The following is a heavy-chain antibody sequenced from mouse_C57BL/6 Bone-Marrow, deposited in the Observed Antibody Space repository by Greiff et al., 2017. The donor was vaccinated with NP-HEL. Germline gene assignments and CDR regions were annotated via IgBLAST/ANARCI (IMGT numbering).Heavy chain of an antibody. Sequence: DVHLVESGPGLVKPSQSLSLTCSVTGYSITSGYYWNWIRQFPGNKLEWMGYISYDGSNNYNPSLKNRISITRDTSKNQFFLKLNSVTTEDTATYYCARVGLYYAMDYWGQGTSVTVSS. CDR2: ISYDGSN. V-gene: IGHV3-6*01. J-gene: IGHJ4*01. CDR3: ARVGLYYAMDY. CDR1: GYSITSGYY. D-gene: IGHD3-1*01.